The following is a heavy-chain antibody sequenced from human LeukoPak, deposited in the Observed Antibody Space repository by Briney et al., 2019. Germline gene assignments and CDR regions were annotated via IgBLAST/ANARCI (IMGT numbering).Heavy chain of an antibody. D-gene: IGHD5-24*01. Sequence: ASVKVSCKASGGTFSSYAISWVRQAPGQGLEWMGWISAYNGNTNYAQKLQGRVTMTTDTSTSTTYMELRSLRSDDTAVYYCARERQFPSDDYWGQGTLVTVSS. CDR1: GGTFSSYA. V-gene: IGHV1-18*01. CDR3: ARERQFPSDDY. J-gene: IGHJ4*02. CDR2: ISAYNGNT.